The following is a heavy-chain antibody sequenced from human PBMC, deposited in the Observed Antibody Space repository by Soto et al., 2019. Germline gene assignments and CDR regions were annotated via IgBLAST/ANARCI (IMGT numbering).Heavy chain of an antibody. CDR3: ARSARLSQFDI. Sequence: EVQLVESGGGLVQPGGSLRLSCATSGFTFSDHYMDWVRQAPGKGLEWVARSRDRAESHTTEYVASVKGRFTISRDDSKSSLYLQMNSLKTEDTAVYYCARSARLSQFDIWGQGNLVTVSS. CDR2: SRDRAESHTT. V-gene: IGHV3-72*01. J-gene: IGHJ4*02. D-gene: IGHD6-25*01. CDR1: GFTFSDHY.